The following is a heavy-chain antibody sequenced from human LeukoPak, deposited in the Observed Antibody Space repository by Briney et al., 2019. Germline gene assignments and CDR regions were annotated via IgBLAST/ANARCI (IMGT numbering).Heavy chain of an antibody. CDR1: GGPIISHY. V-gene: IGHV4-59*11. D-gene: IGHD2-15*01. J-gene: IGHJ6*03. CDR3: GRDALVGYLSFYYMDV. CDR2: ISNSGST. Sequence: PSETLSLTCTVSGGPIISHYWTWIPQSPVKGLEWIGDISNSGSTSYNPSLKSRVTISIDTSKNQFSLKLSSVTAADTAVYYCGRDALVGYLSFYYMDVWGKGTTVTVSS.